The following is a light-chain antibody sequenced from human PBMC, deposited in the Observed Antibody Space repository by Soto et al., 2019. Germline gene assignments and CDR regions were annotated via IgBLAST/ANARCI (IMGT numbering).Light chain of an antibody. CDR3: QSPVT. Sequence: EMVLTQSRATLALSPGERAALSCRASQSVGSSLAWYQQKRGQAPRLLIYDASNRATGSPARFSASGSGTDFTLTIRSLQPEYFAVYYCQSPVTFRQGTRQEIK. CDR1: QSVGSS. CDR2: DAS. V-gene: IGKV3-11*01. J-gene: IGKJ5*01.